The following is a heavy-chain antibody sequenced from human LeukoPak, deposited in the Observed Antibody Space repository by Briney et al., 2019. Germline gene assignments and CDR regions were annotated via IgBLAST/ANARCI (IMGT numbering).Heavy chain of an antibody. CDR3: ARPYSSGFADY. D-gene: IGHD6-19*01. CDR2: INHSGST. V-gene: IGHV4-34*01. J-gene: IGHJ4*02. CDR1: GGSFSGYY. Sequence: SETLSLTCAVYGGSFSGYYWSWIRQPPGKGLEWIGEINHSGSTNYNPSLKSRVTISVDTSKNQFSLKLSSVTAADTAVYYCARPYSSGFADYWGQGTLVTVSS.